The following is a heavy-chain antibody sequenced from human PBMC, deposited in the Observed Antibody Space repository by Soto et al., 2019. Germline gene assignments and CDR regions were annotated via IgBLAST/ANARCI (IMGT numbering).Heavy chain of an antibody. D-gene: IGHD6-19*01. Sequence: SETLSLTCSVSGGSVSSHYWSWVRQPAGKGLEWIGRIYISGNTKYSPSFKSRVTMSVDTSKNQVSLRLSSVTAADTAVYYCARELKPYNSGWYFTLSWSQGTQVTVSS. V-gene: IGHV4-4*07. CDR2: IYISGNT. J-gene: IGHJ5*02. CDR1: GGSVSSHY. CDR3: ARELKPYNSGWYFTLS.